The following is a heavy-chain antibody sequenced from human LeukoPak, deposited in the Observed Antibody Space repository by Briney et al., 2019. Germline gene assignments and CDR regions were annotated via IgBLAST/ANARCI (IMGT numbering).Heavy chain of an antibody. CDR1: GGSISSGGYY. V-gene: IGHV4-31*03. Sequence: SETLSLTCTVSGGSISSGGYYWSWIRQHPGKGLEWIGYIYYSGSTYYNPSLKSRVTISVDTSKNQFSLKLSSVTAADTAVYYCARASTDTAMVFYYYGMDVWGKGTTVTVSS. CDR3: ARASTDTAMVFYYYGMDV. D-gene: IGHD5-18*01. CDR2: IYYSGST. J-gene: IGHJ6*04.